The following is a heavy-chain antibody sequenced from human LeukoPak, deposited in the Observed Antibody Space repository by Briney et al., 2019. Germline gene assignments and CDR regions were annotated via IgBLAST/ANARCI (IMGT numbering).Heavy chain of an antibody. CDR1: GFTFSSNA. J-gene: IGHJ4*02. CDR3: ATGGKFDFRSGYHIDN. Sequence: PGRSLRLSCEVSGFTFSSNAMHWVRQAPGKGLEWVAVISYDGANENFADSVKGRFTVSRDNSKHTLYLHMNSLRSDDTAMYYCATGGKFDFRSGYHIDNWGQGTLVTVSS. V-gene: IGHV3-30*04. CDR2: ISYDGANE. D-gene: IGHD3-3*01.